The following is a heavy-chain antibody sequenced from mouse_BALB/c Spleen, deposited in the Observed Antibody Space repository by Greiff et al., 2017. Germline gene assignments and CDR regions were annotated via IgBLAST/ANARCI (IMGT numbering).Heavy chain of an antibody. CDR3: ARSSYRYAMDY. D-gene: IGHD2-14*01. CDR1: GFTFTSFG. CDR2: ISSGSSPI. Sequence: EVLVVESGGGLVQPGGSRKLSCTASGFTFTSFGMHWVSQAPGKGLEWVAYISSGSSPIYYADTVKSRFTISRDNPKNTLFLQMISLTSEDTAMYYCARSSYRYAMDYWGQGTAVTVSA. V-gene: IGHV5-17*02. J-gene: IGHJ4*01.